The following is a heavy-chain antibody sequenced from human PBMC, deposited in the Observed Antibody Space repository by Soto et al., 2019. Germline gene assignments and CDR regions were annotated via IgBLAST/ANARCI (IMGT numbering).Heavy chain of an antibody. Sequence: GASVKVSCKASGGTFSSYAISWVRQAPGQGLEWMGGIIPIFGTANYVQKFQGRVTITADESTSTAYMELSSLRSEDTAVYYCAREGRSGGSCYSCLDPWGQGTLVTV. J-gene: IGHJ5*02. V-gene: IGHV1-69*13. CDR3: AREGRSGGSCYSCLDP. D-gene: IGHD2-15*01. CDR1: GGTFSSYA. CDR2: IIPIFGTA.